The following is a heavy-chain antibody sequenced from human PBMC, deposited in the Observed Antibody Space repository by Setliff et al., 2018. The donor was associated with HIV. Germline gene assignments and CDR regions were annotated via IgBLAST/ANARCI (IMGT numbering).Heavy chain of an antibody. Sequence: PGGSLRLSCAASGLTFSSYTMNWVRQAPGKGLEWVSSISSSSSYIYYADSVKGRFTISRDNSKNTLYLQMNSLRAEDTAVYYCAIDFPASAFYLSSALLTNCWGQGTLVTVSS. CDR2: ISSSSSYI. CDR3: AIDFPASAFYLSSALLTNC. D-gene: IGHD3-22*01. CDR1: GLTFSSYT. V-gene: IGHV3-21*04. J-gene: IGHJ4*02.